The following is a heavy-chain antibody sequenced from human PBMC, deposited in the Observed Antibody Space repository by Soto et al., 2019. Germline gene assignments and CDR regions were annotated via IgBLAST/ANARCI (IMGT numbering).Heavy chain of an antibody. CDR1: GASVSSFS. Sequence: XGSMSLASRVTGASVSSFSWSWIRQSPGKGLERIGYIHNSGGTNYTPSLRSRVTISVDTSKNQLSLQLNSVTPEDTAVYYCAGGSGSLNYWGQRNLVTGSS. V-gene: IGHV4-4*08. J-gene: IGHJ4*02. D-gene: IGHD3-10*01. CDR3: AGGSGSLNY. CDR2: IHNSGGT.